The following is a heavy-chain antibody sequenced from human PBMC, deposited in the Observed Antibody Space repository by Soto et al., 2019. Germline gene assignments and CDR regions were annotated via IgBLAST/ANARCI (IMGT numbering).Heavy chain of an antibody. Sequence: ETLSLTCAVYGGSFSGYYWSWIRQAPGKGLEWVSTISSNSAYIYYTDALRGRFTISRDNAKNSLHLQMNSLRAEDTAVYYCTRDASRDSSGRGWFDPWGPGTLVTVSS. J-gene: IGHJ5*02. CDR3: TRDASRDSSGRGWFDP. D-gene: IGHD6-25*01. V-gene: IGHV3-21*01. CDR2: ISSNSAYI. CDR1: GGSFSGYY.